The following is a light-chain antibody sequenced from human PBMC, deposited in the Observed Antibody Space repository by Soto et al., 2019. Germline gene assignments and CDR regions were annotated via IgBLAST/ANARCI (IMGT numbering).Light chain of an antibody. V-gene: IGKV3-20*01. CDR1: QTIRSTY. J-gene: IGKJ2*01. CDR2: GGS. CDR3: QQYGISPVYA. Sequence: EIVLTQSPGTLSLSPGEGATLSCRASQTIRSTYLAWYQQKPGQAPRLLIYGGSSRATGIPVRFSGSGSGTDFTLTISRLEPEDFAVYYCQCQQYGISPVYALGQGTKVEIK.